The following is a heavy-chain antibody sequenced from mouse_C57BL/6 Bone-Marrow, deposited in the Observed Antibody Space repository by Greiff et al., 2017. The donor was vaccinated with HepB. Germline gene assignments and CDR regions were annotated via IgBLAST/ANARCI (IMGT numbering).Heavy chain of an antibody. Sequence: QVQLQQPGAELVKPGASVKMSCKASGYTFTSYWITWVKQRPGQGLEWIGDIYPGSGSTNYNEKFKSKATLTVDTSSSTAYMQLSSLTSEDSAVYYCARGIVTTLYYYAMDYWGQGTSVTVSS. CDR3: ARGIVTTLYYYAMDY. CDR2: IYPGSGST. V-gene: IGHV1-55*01. J-gene: IGHJ4*01. CDR1: GYTFTSYW. D-gene: IGHD2-5*01.